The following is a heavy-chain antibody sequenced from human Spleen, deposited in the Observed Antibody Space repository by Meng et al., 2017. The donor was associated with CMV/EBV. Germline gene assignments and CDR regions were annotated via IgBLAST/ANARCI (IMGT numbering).Heavy chain of an antibody. Sequence: SETLSLTCTVSGGSVSSGSYYWSWLRQPPGKGLEWIGYISYIGGTNYNPSLKSRVTISVDTSKNQFSLKLSSVTAADTAVYYCARLPITIFGVGKYYYYGMDVWGQGTTVTVSS. D-gene: IGHD3-3*01. CDR2: ISYIGGT. CDR1: GGSVSSGSYY. CDR3: ARLPITIFGVGKYYYYGMDV. V-gene: IGHV4-61*01. J-gene: IGHJ6*02.